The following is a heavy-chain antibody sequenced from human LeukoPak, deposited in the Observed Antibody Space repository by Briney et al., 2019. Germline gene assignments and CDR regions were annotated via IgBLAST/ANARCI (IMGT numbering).Heavy chain of an antibody. V-gene: IGHV3-48*03. J-gene: IGHJ5*02. Sequence: PGGSLRLSCAASGFTFSSYEMNWVRQAPGEGLEWVSYISSSGSTIYYADSVKGRFTISRDNAKNSLYLQMNSLRAEDTAVYYCASDLYYGANDNWFDPWGQGTLVTVSS. CDR1: GFTFSSYE. CDR3: ASDLYYGANDNWFDP. D-gene: IGHD4-17*01. CDR2: ISSSGSTI.